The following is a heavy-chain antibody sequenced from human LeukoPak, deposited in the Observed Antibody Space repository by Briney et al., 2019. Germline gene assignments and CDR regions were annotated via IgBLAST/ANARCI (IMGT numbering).Heavy chain of an antibody. CDR1: GGSISSGAYY. Sequence: KSPETLSLTCTVSGGSISSGAYYWNWIRQHPGKGLEWIGYIFHSGGTYYNPSLKSRVTISVDTSKNQFSLKMSSVTAADTAVYHCARSYFDSSGYLYYFDYWGQGTLVTVSS. D-gene: IGHD3-22*01. V-gene: IGHV4-31*03. CDR2: IFHSGGT. CDR3: ARSYFDSSGYLYYFDY. J-gene: IGHJ4*02.